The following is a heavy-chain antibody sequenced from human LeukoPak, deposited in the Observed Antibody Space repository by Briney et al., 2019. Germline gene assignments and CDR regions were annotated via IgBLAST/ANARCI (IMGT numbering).Heavy chain of an antibody. J-gene: IGHJ4*02. Sequence: SETLSLTCAVYGGSFSGYYWSWICQPPGKGLEWIGEINHSGSTNYNPSLKSRVTISVDTSKNQFSLKLSSVTAADTAVYYCARGGSLLWFGEFNRYFDYWGQGTLVTVSS. CDR3: ARGGSLLWFGEFNRYFDY. CDR1: GGSFSGYY. CDR2: INHSGST. D-gene: IGHD3-10*01. V-gene: IGHV4-34*01.